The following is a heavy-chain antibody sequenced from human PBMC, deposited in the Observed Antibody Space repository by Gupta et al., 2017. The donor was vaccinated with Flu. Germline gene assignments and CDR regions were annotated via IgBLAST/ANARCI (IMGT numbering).Heavy chain of an antibody. CDR2: IPYNGNT. J-gene: IGHJ4*02. V-gene: IGHV4-31*11. Sequence: QVQLQESGPGLVKPSHTLSLACAVSGGSISNGNYVWSWIRQHPGHGLEWIGNIPYNGNTYSNSARKSRSSMSVDTWNNQCPLNLRYVYEEATVVYYCAKTRPIPMFGRERFEYWGQGNLVTVSS. D-gene: IGHD3-10*02. CDR1: GGSISNGNYV. CDR3: AKTRPIPMFGRERFEY.